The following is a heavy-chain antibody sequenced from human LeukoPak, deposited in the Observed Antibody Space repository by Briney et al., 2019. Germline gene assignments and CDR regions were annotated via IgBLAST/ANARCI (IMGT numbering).Heavy chain of an antibody. CDR3: ARDLLIVGATTGAFDI. Sequence: GASVKVSCKASGGTFSSYAISWVRQAPGQGLEWMGGIIPIFGTANYAQKFQGRVTITADESTSTAYMELSSLRSEDTAVYYCARDLLIVGATTGAFDIWGQGTMVTVSS. CDR2: IIPIFGTA. J-gene: IGHJ3*02. D-gene: IGHD1-26*01. V-gene: IGHV1-69*13. CDR1: GGTFSSYA.